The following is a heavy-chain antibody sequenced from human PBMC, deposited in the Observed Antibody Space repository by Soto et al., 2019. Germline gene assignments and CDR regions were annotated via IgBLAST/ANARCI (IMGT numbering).Heavy chain of an antibody. CDR1: GDTFNFYT. Sequence: QVQLVQSGAEVKKPGSSVKVSCKASGDTFNFYTIKWVRQAPGLGLEWMGRFNPILSFSNSALKFQGRVTLTADKLTSTSYMVLSSLRSEDTAIYYCATSFGSGSRAFDYWGQGALVTVSS. J-gene: IGHJ4*02. CDR3: ATSFGSGSRAFDY. CDR2: FNPILSFS. V-gene: IGHV1-69*02. D-gene: IGHD3-10*01.